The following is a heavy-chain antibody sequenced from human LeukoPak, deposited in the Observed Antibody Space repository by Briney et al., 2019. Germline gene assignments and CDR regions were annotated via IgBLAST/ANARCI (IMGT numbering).Heavy chain of an antibody. CDR3: ATDPDDGFDI. D-gene: IGHD1-14*01. Sequence: EGSLRLSCAASGFTFSDYSMDWVRQAPGKGLEWVSSISSRSSYIYYADSVKGRFTIARDNAKNSLYLQMNSLRAEDTAVYYCATDPDDGFDIWGQGTMVIVSS. CDR1: GFTFSDYS. V-gene: IGHV3-21*01. J-gene: IGHJ3*02. CDR2: ISSRSSYI.